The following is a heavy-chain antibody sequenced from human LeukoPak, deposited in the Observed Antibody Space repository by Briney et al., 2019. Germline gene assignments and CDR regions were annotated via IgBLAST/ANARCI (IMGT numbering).Heavy chain of an antibody. V-gene: IGHV4-34*01. CDR2: INHSGST. CDR1: GGSFSGYY. D-gene: IGHD6-19*01. J-gene: IGHJ4*02. Sequence: SETLSLTCAVYGGSFSGYYWSWIRQPPGKGLEWIGEINHSGSTNYNPSLKSRVTISVDTSKNQFSLKLSSVTAADTAVYYCARGHKQWLLVIPLDYWGQGTLVTVSS. CDR3: ARGHKQWLLVIPLDY.